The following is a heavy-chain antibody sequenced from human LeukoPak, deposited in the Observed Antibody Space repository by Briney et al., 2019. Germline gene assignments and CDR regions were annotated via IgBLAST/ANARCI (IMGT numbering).Heavy chain of an antibody. CDR2: INPNSGGT. J-gene: IGHJ6*04. Sequence: ASVKVSCKASGYTFTGYYMHWVRQAPGQGLEWMGWINPNSGGTNYAQKFQGWVTMTRDTSISTAYMELSRLRSDDTAVYYCARGGSLGSGSYYRPRPIYGMDVWGKGTTVTVSS. CDR3: ARGGSLGSGSYYRPRPIYGMDV. CDR1: GYTFTGYY. V-gene: IGHV1-2*04. D-gene: IGHD3-10*01.